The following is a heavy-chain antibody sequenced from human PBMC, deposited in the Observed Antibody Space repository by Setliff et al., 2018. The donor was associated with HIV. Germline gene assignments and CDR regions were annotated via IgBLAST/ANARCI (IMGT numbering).Heavy chain of an antibody. CDR1: GYTLTELS. V-gene: IGHV1-24*01. J-gene: IGHJ3*02. Sequence: ASVKVSCKVSGYTLTELSRHWVRQAPGKGLEWMGGVDPEDGNTIYAQKFQGRVTMTADTSTDTAYMELSSLRSEDTAVYYCATVSHTNVAAHDAFDIWGQGTMVTVSS. D-gene: IGHD6-19*01. CDR2: VDPEDGNT. CDR3: ATVSHTNVAAHDAFDI.